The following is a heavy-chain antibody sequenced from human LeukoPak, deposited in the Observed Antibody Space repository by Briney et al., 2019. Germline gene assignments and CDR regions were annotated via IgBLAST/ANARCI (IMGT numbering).Heavy chain of an antibody. D-gene: IGHD1-26*01. CDR1: GVSISSGGYY. CDR2: IYYSRST. Sequence: SETLSLTCTVSGVSISSGGYYWRWIRQPPGRGVEWIGYIYYSRSTNYNPSLKSRVPISVDTSKNQFSLKLSSVTAAGTAVYYCARDPVGATNYWGQGTLVTVSS. CDR3: ARDPVGATNY. J-gene: IGHJ4*02. V-gene: IGHV4-61*08.